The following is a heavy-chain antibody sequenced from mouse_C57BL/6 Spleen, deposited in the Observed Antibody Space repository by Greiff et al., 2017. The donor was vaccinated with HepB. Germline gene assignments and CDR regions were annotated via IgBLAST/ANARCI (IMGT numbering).Heavy chain of an antibody. D-gene: IGHD2-5*01. CDR1: GYTFTDYN. CDR2: INPNNGGT. J-gene: IGHJ3*01. Sequence: EVQLQQSGPELVKPGASVKIPCKASGYTFTDYNMDWVKQSHGKSLEWIGDINPNNGGTIYNQKFKGKATLTVDKSSSTAYMELRSLTSEDTAVYYCASHYYSNYVGFAYWGQGTLVTVSA. CDR3: ASHYYSNYVGFAY. V-gene: IGHV1-18*01.